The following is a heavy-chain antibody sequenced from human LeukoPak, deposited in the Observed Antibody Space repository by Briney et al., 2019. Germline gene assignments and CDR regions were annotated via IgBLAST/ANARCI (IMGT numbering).Heavy chain of an antibody. CDR3: ARVYCSSTSCYPLFDY. V-gene: IGHV1-46*01. Sequence: GASVKVSRKASGYTFTSYYMLWVRQAPGQGLEWMGISNPSGGSTSYAQKFKGRVTMTRDTSTSTVYMELSSLRSEDTAVYYCARVYCSSTSCYPLFDYWGQGTLVTVSS. D-gene: IGHD2-2*01. CDR2: SNPSGGST. J-gene: IGHJ4*02. CDR1: GYTFTSYY.